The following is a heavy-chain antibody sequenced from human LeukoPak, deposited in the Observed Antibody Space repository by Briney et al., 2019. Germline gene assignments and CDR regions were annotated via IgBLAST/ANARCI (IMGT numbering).Heavy chain of an antibody. J-gene: IGHJ4*02. CDR2: LDPEDGET. CDR1: GYTLTEFS. D-gene: IGHD6-6*01. Sequence: ASVKVSCKLSGYTLTEFSIHWVRPAHGKGLEWLGGLDPEDGETILSQKFQDRVALTADTSTSTAYMDMSRLRSEDTAVYFCVRGRTGSIATAGRYWGRGTLVTVSS. V-gene: IGHV1-24*01. CDR3: VRGRTGSIATAGRY.